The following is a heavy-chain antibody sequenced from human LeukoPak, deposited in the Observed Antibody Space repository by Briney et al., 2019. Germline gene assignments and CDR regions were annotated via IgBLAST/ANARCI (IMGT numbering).Heavy chain of an antibody. J-gene: IGHJ6*03. Sequence: SETLSLTCTVSGGSISSYYWSWIRQPPGKGLEWIGYIYYSGSTNYNPSLKSRVTISVDTSKNQFSLKLNSVTAADTAVYYCARVGSGYRGNMDVWGKGTTVTVS. V-gene: IGHV4-59*01. CDR2: IYYSGST. CDR1: GGSISSYY. D-gene: IGHD3-3*01. CDR3: ARVGSGYRGNMDV.